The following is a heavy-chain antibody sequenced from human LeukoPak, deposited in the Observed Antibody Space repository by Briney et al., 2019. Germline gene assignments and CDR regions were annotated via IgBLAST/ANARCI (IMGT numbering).Heavy chain of an antibody. J-gene: IGHJ5*02. D-gene: IGHD3-3*01. CDR3: ARKELEGSWFDP. Sequence: TGGSLRLSCAASGFTLSPYAMNWVRQAPGKGLEWIAFISGSGHTKYNADSVKVRFTISRDNAKNSVFLQMNSLRDEDTAVYYCARKELEGSWFDPWGQGTLVTVTS. CDR1: GFTLSPYA. V-gene: IGHV3-48*02. CDR2: ISGSGHTK.